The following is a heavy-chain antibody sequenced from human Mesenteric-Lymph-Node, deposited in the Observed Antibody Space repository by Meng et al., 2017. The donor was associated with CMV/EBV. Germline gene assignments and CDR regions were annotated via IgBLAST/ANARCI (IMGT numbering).Heavy chain of an antibody. D-gene: IGHD1-7*01. CDR2: ISGSGGST. Sequence: GGSLRLSCAASGFTVSSNYMSWVRQAPGKGLEWVSAISGSGGSTYYADSVKGRFTISRDNSKNTLYLQMNSLRAEDTAVYYCAKRSNYNAFDIWGQGTMVTVSS. CDR3: AKRSNYNAFDI. V-gene: IGHV3-23*01. J-gene: IGHJ3*02. CDR1: GFTVSSNY.